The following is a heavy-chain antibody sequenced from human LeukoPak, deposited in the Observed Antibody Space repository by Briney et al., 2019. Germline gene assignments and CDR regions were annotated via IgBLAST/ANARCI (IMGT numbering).Heavy chain of an antibody. Sequence: GGSLRLSCAASGFTFSSYAMHWVRQAPGKGLEWVAVISYDGSNKYYADSVKGRFTIPRDNSKNTLYLQMNSLRAEDTAVYYCARDQVYGGNSLAFDIWGQGTMVTVSS. CDR3: ARDQVYGGNSLAFDI. D-gene: IGHD4-23*01. CDR1: GFTFSSYA. J-gene: IGHJ3*02. CDR2: ISYDGSNK. V-gene: IGHV3-30-3*01.